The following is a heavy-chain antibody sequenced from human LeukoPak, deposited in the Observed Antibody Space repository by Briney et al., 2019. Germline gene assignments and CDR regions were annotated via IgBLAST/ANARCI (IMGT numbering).Heavy chain of an antibody. CDR3: ARSIAGRSYYYYMDV. D-gene: IGHD6-6*01. J-gene: IGHJ6*03. Sequence: ASVKVSCKASGYTLTSYDINWVRQAPGRGLEWMGWMNPNSGNTGYAQKFQGRVSMTRNTSISTAYMELSSLRSEDTAVYYCARSIAGRSYYYYMDVWGKGTTVTVSS. V-gene: IGHV1-8*01. CDR2: MNPNSGNT. CDR1: GYTLTSYD.